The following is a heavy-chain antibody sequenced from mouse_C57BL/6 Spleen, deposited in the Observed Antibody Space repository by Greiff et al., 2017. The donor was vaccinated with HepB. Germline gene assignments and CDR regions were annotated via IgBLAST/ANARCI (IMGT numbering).Heavy chain of an antibody. CDR2: IYPGDGDT. D-gene: IGHD2-3*01. V-gene: IGHV1-80*01. CDR1: GYAFSSYW. CDR3: ARSPYDGYFGYYFDY. Sequence: QVQLQQSGAELVKPGASVKISCKASGYAFSSYWMNWVKQRPGKGLEWIGQIYPGDGDTNYNGKFKGKATLTADKSSSTAYMQLSSLTSEDSAVYFCARSPYDGYFGYYFDYWGQGTTLTVSS. J-gene: IGHJ2*01.